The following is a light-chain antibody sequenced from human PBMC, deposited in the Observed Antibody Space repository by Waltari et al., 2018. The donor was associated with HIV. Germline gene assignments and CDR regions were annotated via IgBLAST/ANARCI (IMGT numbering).Light chain of an antibody. CDR1: SSDIGGYKY. J-gene: IGLJ3*02. V-gene: IGLV2-14*01. CDR3: SSYTTSSTWV. Sequence: QSALTQPASVSGSPGQSITIPCTGTSSDIGGYKYVSWYQQQPGKAPKLMISEVSKRPSGVSNRFSGSKSGNTASLTISGLQAEDEADYYCSSYTTSSTWVFGGGTKLTVL. CDR2: EVS.